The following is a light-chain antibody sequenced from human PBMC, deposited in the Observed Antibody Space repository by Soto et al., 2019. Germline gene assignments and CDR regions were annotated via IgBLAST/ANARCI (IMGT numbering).Light chain of an antibody. V-gene: IGLV2-14*01. CDR1: SSDVGGYNY. J-gene: IGLJ2*01. CDR2: EVS. CDR3: SSYTRSSTRV. Sequence: QSVLTQPASVSGSPGQSITISCTGTSSDVGGYNYVSWYQQHPGKAPKLMIYEVSNRPSGVSNRFSGSKSGNTASLTISGLQAEDEADYYCSSYTRSSTRVFGGVTKVTVL.